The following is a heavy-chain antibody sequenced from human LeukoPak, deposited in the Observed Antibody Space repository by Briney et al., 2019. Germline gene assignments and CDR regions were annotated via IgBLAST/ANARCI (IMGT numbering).Heavy chain of an antibody. CDR1: GFTLSSYA. V-gene: IGHV3-23*01. CDR3: AKDVHDYGDYGWFDP. CDR2: ISGSGGST. J-gene: IGHJ5*02. Sequence: GGSLRLSCAASGFTLSSYAMSWVRQAPGKGLEWVSAISGSGGSTYYADSVKGRFTISRDNSKNTLYLQMNSLRAEDTAVYYCAKDVHDYGDYGWFDPWGQGTLVTVSS. D-gene: IGHD4-17*01.